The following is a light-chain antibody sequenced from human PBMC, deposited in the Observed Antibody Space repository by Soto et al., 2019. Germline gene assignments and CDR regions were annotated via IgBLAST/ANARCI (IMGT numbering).Light chain of an antibody. CDR3: QQYGSSSFT. V-gene: IGKV3-20*01. J-gene: IGKJ3*01. CDR1: QSVTNNY. Sequence: EIVLTQSPGTLSLSPGERATLSCRASQSVTNNYLAWYQQKPGQAPRLLIYDPFTRATGIPDRLGGSVSGADVTLTIRRLEPEEFAVYYCQQYGSSSFTFGPGTKVDIK. CDR2: DPF.